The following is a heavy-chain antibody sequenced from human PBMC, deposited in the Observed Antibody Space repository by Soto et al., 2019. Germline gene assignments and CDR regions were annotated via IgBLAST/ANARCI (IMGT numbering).Heavy chain of an antibody. CDR3: ARAGDYGGNSGCFDP. D-gene: IGHD4-17*01. CDR2: IIPIFGTA. V-gene: IGHV1-69*12. CDR1: GGTFSSYA. J-gene: IGHJ5*02. Sequence: QVQLVQSGAEVKKPGSSAKVSCKASGGTFSSYAISWVRQAPGQGLEGMGGIIPIFGTANYAQKFQGRVTITADESTSTAYLALSSLRSEDTAVYYCARAGDYGGNSGCFDPWGQGTLVTVSS.